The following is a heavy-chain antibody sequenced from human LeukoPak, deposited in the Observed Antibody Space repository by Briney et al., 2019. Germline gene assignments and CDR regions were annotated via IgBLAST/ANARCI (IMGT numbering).Heavy chain of an antibody. CDR1: GYTFTAYY. CDR3: ARETPPRRGAPAGVLFPD. V-gene: IGHV1-2*02. D-gene: IGHD6-13*01. CDR2: LNPNSGVT. J-gene: IGHJ4*01. Sequence: ASVKVSCKASGYTFTAYYIHWVRQAPGLGLEWMGWLNPNSGVTKSAQRFQGRVTMTSDTSITTAYMELSRLRSDDTAVYYCARETPPRRGAPAGVLFPDWGHGTLVTVSS.